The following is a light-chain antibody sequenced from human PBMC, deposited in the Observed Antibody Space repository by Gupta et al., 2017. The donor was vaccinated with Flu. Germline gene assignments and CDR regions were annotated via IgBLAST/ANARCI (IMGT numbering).Light chain of an antibody. CDR2: AAS. CDR1: QSISSY. J-gene: IGKJ1*01. CDR3: QQRDSTPHT. Sequence: DIQMTQSPSSLSASVGDRVTITCRASQSISSYLNWYQQKPGKAPKLLIYAASRVQSGVPSRFSGSGSGTDFTLTISSRQPEDFATYYCQQRDSTPHTFGQGTXVEIK. V-gene: IGKV1-39*01.